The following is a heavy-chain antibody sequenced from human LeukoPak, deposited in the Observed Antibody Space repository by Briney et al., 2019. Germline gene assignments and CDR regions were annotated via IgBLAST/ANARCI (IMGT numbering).Heavy chain of an antibody. J-gene: IGHJ3*02. CDR3: TSRRQGNCGCNFDI. CDR1: GGSFSGYY. CDR2: INHSGSN. Sequence: PSETLSLTCAVYGGSFSGYYWSWIRQPPGKGLEWIGEINHSGSNNYDPSLKSRVTISVDTSKNQFLLKLGSGTPPHPAPSYRTSRRQGNCGCNFDIWGQGTMVTVSS. V-gene: IGHV4-34*01. D-gene: IGHD1-7*01.